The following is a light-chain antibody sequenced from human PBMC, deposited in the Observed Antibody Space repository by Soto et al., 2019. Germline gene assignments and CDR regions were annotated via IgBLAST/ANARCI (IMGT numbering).Light chain of an antibody. Sequence: ETVLTQSPATLSLSPGERATLSCRASQSVGRYLAWYQQKPGQATRLLSSDVSNRATGIPARFSGSGSGTDFTLAKSSLEPEDFAVYFCQQLSNWPPFTFGPGTTVDLK. CDR3: QQLSNWPPFT. V-gene: IGKV3-11*01. CDR2: DVS. J-gene: IGKJ3*01. CDR1: QSVGRY.